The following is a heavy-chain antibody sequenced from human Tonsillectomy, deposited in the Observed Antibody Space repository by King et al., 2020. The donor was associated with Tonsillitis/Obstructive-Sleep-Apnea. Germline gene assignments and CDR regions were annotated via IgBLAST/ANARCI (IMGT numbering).Heavy chain of an antibody. V-gene: IGHV3-15*01. D-gene: IGHD2-2*01. CDR3: PLCSSTSCYSYAFDI. Sequence: VQLVESGGGLVKPGGSLRLSCAASGFTFSNAWMSLVRQAPGKGLEWVCRIKSKTDGGTPDYAAPGKGRFTISRDDSKNTLYLQMNSLKTEDTAVYYCPLCSSTSCYSYAFDIWGQGTMVTVSS. CDR2: IKSKTDGGTP. J-gene: IGHJ3*02. CDR1: GFTFSNAW.